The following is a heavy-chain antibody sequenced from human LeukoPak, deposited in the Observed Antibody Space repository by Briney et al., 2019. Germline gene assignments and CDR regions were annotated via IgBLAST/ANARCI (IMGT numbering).Heavy chain of an antibody. CDR1: GGSISSYSYY. Sequence: SQTLSLTCTVSGGSISSYSYYWSWIRQPPGKGLEWIGYIYYSGSTYYNPSLKSRVTISVDTSKNQFSLKLSSVTAADTAVYYCASFPYCSSTSCYLWNWFDPWGQGTLVTVSS. V-gene: IGHV4-30-4*08. CDR3: ASFPYCSSTSCYLWNWFDP. D-gene: IGHD2-2*01. CDR2: IYYSGST. J-gene: IGHJ5*02.